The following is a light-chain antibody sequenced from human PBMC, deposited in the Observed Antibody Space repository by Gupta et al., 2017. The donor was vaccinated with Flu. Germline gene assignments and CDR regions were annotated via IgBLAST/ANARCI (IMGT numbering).Light chain of an antibody. J-gene: IGKJ4*01. CDR3: QQEDSTPIT. Sequence: SLGERATINCKSSQSVLYSSNNKNYLAWYQQKPGQPPKLLIYWASTRESGVPDRFSGSGSGTDFTLTISSLQAEDVAVYYCQQEDSTPITFGRGTKVDIK. V-gene: IGKV4-1*01. CDR1: QSVLYSSNNKNY. CDR2: WAS.